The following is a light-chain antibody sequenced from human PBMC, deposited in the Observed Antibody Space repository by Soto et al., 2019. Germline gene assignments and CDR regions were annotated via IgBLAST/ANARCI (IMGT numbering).Light chain of an antibody. CDR1: RSDVGGYDF. CDR3: SSYVSSSTYV. CDR2: EVS. J-gene: IGLJ1*01. Sequence: QSALTQPASVSGSPGQSITISCTGTRSDVGGYDFVSWYQQHPGKAPKLIIYEVSNRPSGVSNRFSGSKSDNTASLTVSGLQAEDEADYYCSSYVSSSTYVFGTGT. V-gene: IGLV2-14*01.